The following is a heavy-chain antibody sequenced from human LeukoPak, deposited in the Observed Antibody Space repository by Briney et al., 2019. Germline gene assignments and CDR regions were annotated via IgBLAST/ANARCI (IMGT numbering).Heavy chain of an antibody. CDR2: IWYDGSNK. Sequence: PGRSLRLSCAASGFTFSSYGMHWVRQAPGKGLEWVAVIWYDGSNKYYADSVKGRFTISRDNSKNSLYLQMNSLRAEDTAVYYCARDVIARNYYYYMDVWGKGTTVTVSS. J-gene: IGHJ6*03. CDR3: ARDVIARNYYYYMDV. V-gene: IGHV3-33*01. D-gene: IGHD2-15*01. CDR1: GFTFSSYG.